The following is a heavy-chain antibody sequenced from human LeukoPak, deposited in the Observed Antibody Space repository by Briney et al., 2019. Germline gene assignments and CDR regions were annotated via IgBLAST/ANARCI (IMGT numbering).Heavy chain of an antibody. D-gene: IGHD3-10*01. CDR3: AKDMIRGALPYYFDY. V-gene: IGHV3-66*01. J-gene: IGHJ4*02. Sequence: GGSLRLSCAASGITVSSNYMSWVRQAPGKGLEWVSVIYSGGSTYYADSVKGRFTISRDNSKNTLYLQMNSLRAEDTALYYCAKDMIRGALPYYFDYWGRGTLVTVSS. CDR2: IYSGGST. CDR1: GITVSSNY.